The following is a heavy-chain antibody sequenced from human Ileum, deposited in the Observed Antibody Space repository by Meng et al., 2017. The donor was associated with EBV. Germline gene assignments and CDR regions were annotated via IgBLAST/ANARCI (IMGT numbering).Heavy chain of an antibody. V-gene: IGHV4-28*01. CDR2: IYYSGTT. CDR1: GYSISTTNW. Sequence: QVQVQESGPGPVKPSEPLSLTCAVSGYSISTTNWWGWIRQPPGKGLEWIGHIYYSGTTYNNPFLKSRVTMSIDPSKNQFSLKLSSVTAVDTAVYYCARNSESGSYIDYWGLGTLVTVSS. CDR3: ARNSESGSYIDY. J-gene: IGHJ4*02. D-gene: IGHD1-26*01.